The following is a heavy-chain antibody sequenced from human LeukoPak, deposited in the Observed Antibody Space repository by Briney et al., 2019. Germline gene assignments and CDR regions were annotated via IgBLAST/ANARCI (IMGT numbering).Heavy chain of an antibody. CDR2: VYHSGST. Sequence: SETLSLTCGVSGYSTRTGYYWGWVRQPPGKDLEWIGSVYHSGSTYYNPSLKSRVNTLVDTSKNQFSLSLTSVTAADTAVYYCARSYFSVGAFDIWGQGTMVTVSS. J-gene: IGHJ3*02. V-gene: IGHV4-38-2*01. CDR1: GYSTRTGYY. CDR3: ARSYFSVGAFDI. D-gene: IGHD2/OR15-2a*01.